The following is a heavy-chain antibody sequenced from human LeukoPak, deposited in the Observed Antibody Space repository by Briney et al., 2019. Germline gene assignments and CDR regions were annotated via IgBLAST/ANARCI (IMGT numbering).Heavy chain of an antibody. CDR1: GFTSTTYA. D-gene: IGHD2/OR15-2a*01. J-gene: IGHJ4*02. V-gene: IGHV3-23*01. CDR2: MSGSGDSK. CDR3: AKSRDRSLASSFDY. Sequence: GGSLRLSCAASGFTSTTYAMHWVRQAPGKGLEWVSSMSGSGDSKNYADSVKGRFTISRDNSKIKLFLQMNRLRAEDTSIYYCAKSRDRSLASSFDYWGRGTLLTVSS.